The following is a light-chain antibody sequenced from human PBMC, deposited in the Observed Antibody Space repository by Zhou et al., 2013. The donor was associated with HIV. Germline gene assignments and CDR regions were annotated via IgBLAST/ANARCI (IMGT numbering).Light chain of an antibody. J-gene: IGLJ1*01. CDR1: SSDVGGYNF. Sequence: QSALTQSASVSGSPGQSIAISCTGTSSDVGGYNFVSWYQQYPGKAPKLIICDVNNRPSGVSNRFSGSKSGNTASLTISGLQAEDEANYYCCSYAGSSTLDVFGTGTKVTVL. CDR3: CSYAGSSTLDV. V-gene: IGLV2-14*03. CDR2: DVN.